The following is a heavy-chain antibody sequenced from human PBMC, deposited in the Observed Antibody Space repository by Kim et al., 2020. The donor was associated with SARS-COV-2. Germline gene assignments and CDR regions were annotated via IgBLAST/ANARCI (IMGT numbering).Heavy chain of an antibody. V-gene: IGHV4-59*01. J-gene: IGHJ4*02. CDR3: ARDVAVAGTSLFDY. Sequence: NPSLKGRVTISVDTSKNQFSLKLSSVTAADTAVYYCARDVAVAGTSLFDYWGQGTLVTVSS. D-gene: IGHD6-19*01.